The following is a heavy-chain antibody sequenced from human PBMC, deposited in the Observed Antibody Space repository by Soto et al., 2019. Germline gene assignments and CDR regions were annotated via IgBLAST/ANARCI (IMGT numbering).Heavy chain of an antibody. CDR1: GGSISSGDYY. Sequence: PSETLSLTCTVSGGSISSGDYYWSWIRQPPGKGLEWIGYIYYSGSTYYNPSLKSRVTISVDTSKNQFSLKLSSVTAADTAVYYCARDSTYYDFWSGRQPYNWFDPWGQGTLVTVSS. D-gene: IGHD3-3*01. CDR2: IYYSGST. V-gene: IGHV4-30-4*01. CDR3: ARDSTYYDFWSGRQPYNWFDP. J-gene: IGHJ5*02.